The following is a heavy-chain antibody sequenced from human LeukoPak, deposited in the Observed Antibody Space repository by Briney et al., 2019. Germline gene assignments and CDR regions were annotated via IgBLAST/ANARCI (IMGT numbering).Heavy chain of an antibody. D-gene: IGHD5-12*01. Sequence: PGGSLRLSCAASGFTFSNYAMTWVRQAPGKGLEWVSAISGSGGSTYYADSVKGRFTISRDNAKNSLYLQMNSLRAGDTAVYYCARGGPGKYSAYVFEYWGQGTLVTVSS. J-gene: IGHJ4*02. CDR2: ISGSGGST. V-gene: IGHV3-23*01. CDR1: GFTFSNYA. CDR3: ARGGPGKYSAYVFEY.